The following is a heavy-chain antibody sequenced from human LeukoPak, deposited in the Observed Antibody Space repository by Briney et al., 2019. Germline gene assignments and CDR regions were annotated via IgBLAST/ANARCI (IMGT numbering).Heavy chain of an antibody. D-gene: IGHD4-11*01. CDR1: GSTFTTYT. Sequence: ASVKVSCKASGSTFTTYTLHWVRQAPGQRLEWMGWINAGNGNTKYSQEFQGRVIITRDTSASTAYMELSSLRSEDMAVYYCARARGTTVALKYYFDYWGQGTLVTVSS. CDR3: ARARGTTVALKYYFDY. CDR2: INAGNGNT. J-gene: IGHJ4*02. V-gene: IGHV1-3*03.